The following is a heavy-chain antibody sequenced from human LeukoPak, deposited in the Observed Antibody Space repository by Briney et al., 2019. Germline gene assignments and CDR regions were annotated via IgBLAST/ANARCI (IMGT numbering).Heavy chain of an antibody. CDR1: GGSISSGGYS. Sequence: PSETLSLTCAVSGGSISSGGYSWSWIRQPPGKGLEWIGYIYYSGSTYYNPSLKSRLTISVDRSKNQFSLKLTSVTAADTGVYYCATLAVATTSEYDYWGQGTLVTVSS. J-gene: IGHJ4*02. V-gene: IGHV4-30-2*01. CDR3: ATLAVATTSEYDY. CDR2: IYYSGST. D-gene: IGHD6-19*01.